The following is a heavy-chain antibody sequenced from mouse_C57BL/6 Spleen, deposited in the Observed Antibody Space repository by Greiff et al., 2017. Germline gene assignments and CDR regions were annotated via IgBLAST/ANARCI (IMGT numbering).Heavy chain of an antibody. Sequence: QVQLKESGPELVKPGASVKISCKASGYAFSSSWMNWVKQRPGKGLEWIGRIYPGDGDTNYNGKFKGKATLTADKSSSTAYMQLSSLTSEDSAVYFCARSAGYGSSWDYWGQGTLVTVSA. J-gene: IGHJ3*01. D-gene: IGHD1-1*01. CDR3: ARSAGYGSSWDY. V-gene: IGHV1-82*01. CDR2: IYPGDGDT. CDR1: GYAFSSSW.